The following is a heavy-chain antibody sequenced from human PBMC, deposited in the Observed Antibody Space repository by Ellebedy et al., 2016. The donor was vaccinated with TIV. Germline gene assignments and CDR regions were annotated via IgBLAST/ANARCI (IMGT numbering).Heavy chain of an antibody. CDR3: ARDYQEDIVVVPAAI. J-gene: IGHJ4*02. Sequence: SVKVSXXASGGTFSSYAISWVRQAPGQGLEWMGGIIPIFGTANYAQKFQGRVTITADESTSTAYMELSSLRSEDTAVYYCARDYQEDIVVVPAAIWGQGTLVTVSS. D-gene: IGHD2-2*02. CDR2: IIPIFGTA. V-gene: IGHV1-69*13. CDR1: GGTFSSYA.